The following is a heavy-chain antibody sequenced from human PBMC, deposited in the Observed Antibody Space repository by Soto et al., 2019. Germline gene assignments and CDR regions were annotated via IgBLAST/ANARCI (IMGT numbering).Heavy chain of an antibody. CDR3: TTDRPPPNYGYIATMGRGVIMGGWFHP. CDR1: GFTFSNAW. D-gene: IGHD3-10*01. V-gene: IGHV3-15*07. CDR2: IKSKTDGGTT. Sequence: EVQLVESGGGLVKPGGSLRLSCAASGFTFSNAWMNWVRQAPGKGLEWVGRIKSKTDGGTTDYAAPVKGRFTISRDDYKNTLYLQMNSLKNQDTAVYYCTTDRPPPNYGYIATMGRGVIMGGWFHPWGQGTLVTVSS. J-gene: IGHJ5*02.